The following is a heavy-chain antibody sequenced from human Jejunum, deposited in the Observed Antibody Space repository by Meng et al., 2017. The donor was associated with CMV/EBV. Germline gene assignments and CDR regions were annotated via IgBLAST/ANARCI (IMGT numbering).Heavy chain of an antibody. D-gene: IGHD2-2*01. J-gene: IGHJ4*02. V-gene: IGHV3-30*02. CDR1: GFTFSSFG. CDR3: AKSLSSASWDY. CDR2: IRYDESIK. Sequence: CGASGFTFSSFGMHWVRQAPGKGLEWVAFIRYDESIKYYAHSVKGRFTISRDNSENTLYLQMNSLRDEDMGVYYCAKSLSSASWDYWGQGTLVTVSS.